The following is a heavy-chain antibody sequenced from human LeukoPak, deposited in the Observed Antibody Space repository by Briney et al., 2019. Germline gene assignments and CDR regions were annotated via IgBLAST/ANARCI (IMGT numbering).Heavy chain of an antibody. V-gene: IGHV1-69*02. CDR3: ARAAKYDYVWGSYRSNDAFDI. CDR1: GGTFSSYT. CDR2: IIPILGIA. J-gene: IGHJ3*02. Sequence: ASVKVSCKASGGTFSSYTISWVRQAPGQGLEWMGRIIPILGIANYAQKFQGRVTITADKSTGTAYMELSSLRSEDTAVYYCARAAKYDYVWGSYRSNDAFDIWGQGTMVTVSS. D-gene: IGHD3-16*02.